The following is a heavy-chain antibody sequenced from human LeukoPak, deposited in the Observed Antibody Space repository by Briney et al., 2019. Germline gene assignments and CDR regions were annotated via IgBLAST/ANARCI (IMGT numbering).Heavy chain of an antibody. J-gene: IGHJ4*02. CDR1: GYTFTSYG. V-gene: IGHV1-18*01. CDR3: AREGYYDSSGMYYFDY. D-gene: IGHD3-22*01. Sequence: ASVKVSCKASGYTFTSYGISWVRQAPGQGLEWMGWISAYNGNTNYAQKLQGRVTMTPDTSTSTAYMELRSPRSDDTAVYYCAREGYYDSSGMYYFDYWGQGTLVTVSS. CDR2: ISAYNGNT.